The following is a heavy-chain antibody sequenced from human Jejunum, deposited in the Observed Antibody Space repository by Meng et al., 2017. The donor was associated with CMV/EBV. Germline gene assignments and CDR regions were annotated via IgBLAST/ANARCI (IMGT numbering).Heavy chain of an antibody. CDR3: ARQGPYKWNGSFDI. D-gene: IGHD1-1*01. V-gene: IGHV3-20*03. J-gene: IGHJ3*02. CDR1: ALTSTNYG. CDR2: INWHGSST. Sequence: SALTSTNYGIGWVRQAPGKGLEWVSGINWHGSSTAYADSVKGRFTVSRDNAKNSLDLQMNSLRAEDTALYYCARQGPYKWNGSFDIWGQGTMVTVSS.